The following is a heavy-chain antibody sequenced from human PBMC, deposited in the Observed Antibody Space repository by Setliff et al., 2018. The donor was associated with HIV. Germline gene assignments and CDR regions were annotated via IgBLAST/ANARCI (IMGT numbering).Heavy chain of an antibody. D-gene: IGHD2-21*01. CDR1: GYTFSNSD. Sequence: ASVKVSCKASGYTFSNSDINWVRQAPGRGLEWMGWMNPKNGNTGYAQKFQGRVTMTSNTFIGTAYMELSSLTSEDTAVYYCARGHLDRDYWEDIVGNWFAPWGQGTLVTVSS. J-gene: IGHJ5*02. CDR3: ARGHLDRDYWEDIVGNWFAP. CDR2: MNPKNGNT. V-gene: IGHV1-8*02.